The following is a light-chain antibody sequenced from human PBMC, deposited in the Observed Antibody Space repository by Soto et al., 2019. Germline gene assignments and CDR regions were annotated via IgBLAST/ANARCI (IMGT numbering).Light chain of an antibody. V-gene: IGLV2-14*01. J-gene: IGLJ2*01. CDR1: SSDVGGYNY. CDR3: QTWGSGIVV. Sequence: QSALTQPASVSGSPGQSITISCTGTSSDVGGYNYVSWYQQHPGKAPKLMIYDVSNRPSGVSNRFSGSKSGNTASLTISGLQSEDEADYYCQTWGSGIVVFGGGTKLTVL. CDR2: DVS.